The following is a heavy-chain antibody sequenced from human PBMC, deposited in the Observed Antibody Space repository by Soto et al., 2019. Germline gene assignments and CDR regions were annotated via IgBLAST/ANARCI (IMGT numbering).Heavy chain of an antibody. CDR1: GGSISSSSYY. J-gene: IGHJ6*02. CDR3: ARLLRHNYYDMDV. Sequence: QLQLQESGPGLVKPSETLSLICTVSGGSISSSSYYWGWIRQPPGKGLEWIGSIYYSGSTYYNPSLKSRVTISVDTSKNQFSLKLSSVTAADTAVYYCARLLRHNYYDMDVWGQGTTVTVSS. V-gene: IGHV4-39*01. CDR2: IYYSGST. D-gene: IGHD5-12*01.